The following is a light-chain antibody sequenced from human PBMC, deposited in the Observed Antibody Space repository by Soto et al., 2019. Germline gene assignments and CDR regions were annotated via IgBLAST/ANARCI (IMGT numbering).Light chain of an antibody. CDR2: EVS. CDR1: SSDLGRYNY. Sequence: QSALTQPASVSGSPGQSITISCTGTSSDLGRYNYVSWYQQYPGKAPKLIIYEVSNRPSGVSNRFSGSKSGNAASLTISGLQAEDEAGYYCSSYTSSGALFVFGGGTKVTVL. V-gene: IGLV2-14*01. J-gene: IGLJ2*01. CDR3: SSYTSSGALFV.